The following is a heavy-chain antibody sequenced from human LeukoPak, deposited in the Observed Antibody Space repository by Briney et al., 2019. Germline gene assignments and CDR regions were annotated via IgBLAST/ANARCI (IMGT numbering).Heavy chain of an antibody. CDR1: GFTFDDYA. V-gene: IGHV3-9*01. J-gene: IGHJ4*02. Sequence: GGSLRLSCAASGFTFDDYAMHWVRQAPGEGLEWVSGISWNSGSIGYADSVKGRFTISRDNAKNSLYLQMNSLRAEDTALYYCAKDFRGDSGSYPLGNWGQGTLVTVSS. D-gene: IGHD1-26*01. CDR2: ISWNSGSI. CDR3: AKDFRGDSGSYPLGN.